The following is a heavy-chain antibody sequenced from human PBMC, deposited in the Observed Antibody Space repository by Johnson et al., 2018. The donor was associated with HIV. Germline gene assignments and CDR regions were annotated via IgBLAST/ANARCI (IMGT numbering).Heavy chain of an antibody. CDR2: ISSSGSTI. D-gene: IGHD6-6*01. V-gene: IGHV3-11*04. CDR3: ARDKGIAARPDAFDI. Sequence: QVQLVESGGGLVKPGGSLRLSCAASGLTFSDYDMSWIRQAPGKGLEWVSYISSSGSTIYYADSVEGRFTISRDNAKNSLYLQMNSLRAEDTAVYYCARDKGIAARPDAFDIWGQGTMVTVSS. J-gene: IGHJ3*02. CDR1: GLTFSDYD.